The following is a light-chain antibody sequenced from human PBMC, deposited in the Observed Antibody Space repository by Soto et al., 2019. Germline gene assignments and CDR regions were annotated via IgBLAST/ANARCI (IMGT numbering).Light chain of an antibody. CDR1: QDISNY. Sequence: DIQMTQSPPSLSASVGDRVTITCRASQDISNYLAWYQQRPGKVPRLLIYAASTLQSGVPSRFSGSGSGTDCTLTISSLLPEDAATYYCQNLDSAAFTFGPGTKVDI. CDR3: QNLDSAAFT. J-gene: IGKJ3*01. CDR2: AAS. V-gene: IGKV1-27*01.